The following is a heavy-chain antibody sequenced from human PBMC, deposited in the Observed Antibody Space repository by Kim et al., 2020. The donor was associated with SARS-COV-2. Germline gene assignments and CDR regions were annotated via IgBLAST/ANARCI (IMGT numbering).Heavy chain of an antibody. D-gene: IGHD2-21*01. Sequence: SETLSLTCTVSGGSISSSSYYWGWIRQPPGKGLEWIGNIYYSGNTYYNPSLKSRVTISVDTSKNQFSLKLSSVTAADTAVYYCARDLFRVVVVETSAYDAFDIWGQGTMVTVSS. CDR3: ARDLFRVVVVETSAYDAFDI. CDR1: GGSISSSSYY. J-gene: IGHJ3*02. V-gene: IGHV4-39*07. CDR2: IYYSGNT.